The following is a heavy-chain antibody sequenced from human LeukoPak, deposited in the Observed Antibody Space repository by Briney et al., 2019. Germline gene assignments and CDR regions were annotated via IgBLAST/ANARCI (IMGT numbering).Heavy chain of an antibody. V-gene: IGHV1-46*01. CDR2: INPSGGST. D-gene: IGHD3-9*01. CDR1: GYTFTSYY. CDR3: ARDFLTGYYYFDY. Sequence: PSGKVSCKASGYTFTSYYIHWVRQAPGQGLEWMGIINPSGGSTSYAQKFQGRVTMTGDTSTSTVYMELSSLRSEDTAVYYCARDFLTGYYYFDYWGQGTLVTVSS. J-gene: IGHJ4*02.